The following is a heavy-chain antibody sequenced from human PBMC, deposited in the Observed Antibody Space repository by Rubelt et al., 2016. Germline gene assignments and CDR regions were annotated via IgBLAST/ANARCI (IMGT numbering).Heavy chain of an antibody. CDR2: ISGGSGST. CDR3: ARDKAGDTYYFDY. V-gene: IGHV3-23*01. D-gene: IGHD2-21*02. CDR1: GFTFSRYA. Sequence: EVQLLESGGVLVQPGGSLRVSCAASGFTFSRYAMNWVRQAPGKGLEWVSGISGGSGSTYYADSVKGRFTISRDNSKNILSLQMNSLRAEDTAVYYCARDKAGDTYYFDYWGQGTLVTVSS. J-gene: IGHJ4*02.